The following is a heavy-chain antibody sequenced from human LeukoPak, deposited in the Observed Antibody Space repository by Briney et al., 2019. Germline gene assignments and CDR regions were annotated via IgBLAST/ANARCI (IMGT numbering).Heavy chain of an antibody. Sequence: SVKVSCKASGGTFSSYAISWVRQAPGQGLEWMGGIIPIFGTANYAQKFQGRVTITADESTSTAYMELSSLRSEDTAVYYWARGRDSSGYYYYTKLGFDYWGQGTLVTVSS. J-gene: IGHJ4*02. V-gene: IGHV1-69*13. CDR3: ARGRDSSGYYYYTKLGFDY. CDR1: GGTFSSYA. CDR2: IIPIFGTA. D-gene: IGHD3-22*01.